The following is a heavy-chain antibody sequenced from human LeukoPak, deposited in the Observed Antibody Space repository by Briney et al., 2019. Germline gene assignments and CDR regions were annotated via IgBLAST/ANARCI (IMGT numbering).Heavy chain of an antibody. CDR1: GGTFSSYA. V-gene: IGHV1-69*06. CDR2: LIPIFGTA. CDR3: ASRIVVVPANYYYGMDV. D-gene: IGHD2-2*01. J-gene: IGHJ6*04. Sequence: SVRVSCKASGGTFSSYAISWVRQAPGQGLEWMGGLIPIFGTANYAQKFQGRVTITADKSTNTAYMELSSLRSEDTAVYYCASRIVVVPANYYYGMDVWGKGTTVTVSS.